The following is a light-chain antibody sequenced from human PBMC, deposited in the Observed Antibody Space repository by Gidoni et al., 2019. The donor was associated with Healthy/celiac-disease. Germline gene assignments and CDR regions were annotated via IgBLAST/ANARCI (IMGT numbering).Light chain of an antibody. CDR2: KAS. V-gene: IGKV1-5*03. CDR3: QQYNSYSPWT. Sequence: DIQMTQSPSTLSASVGDRVTITCRASQSISSWLAWYQDKPGKAPKLLIYKASSLESWVPSRFSGSGSGSEFTLTIISLQPDDFATYYCQQYNSYSPWTFGQGTKVEIK. CDR1: QSISSW. J-gene: IGKJ1*01.